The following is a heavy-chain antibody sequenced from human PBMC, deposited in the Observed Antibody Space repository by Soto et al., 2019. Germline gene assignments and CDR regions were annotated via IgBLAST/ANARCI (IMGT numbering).Heavy chain of an antibody. CDR2: ITSSGSYI. D-gene: IGHD1-26*01. Sequence: PGGSLRLSCAASGFTFSTYTMNWVRQAPGKGLEWVSSITSSGSYIYFADSVKGRFTISRDNAKNSLSLQMNSLRADDTAVYYYARARGSYSYGMDIWGKGTTVPVSS. V-gene: IGHV3-21*01. J-gene: IGHJ6*04. CDR3: ARARGSYSYGMDI. CDR1: GFTFSTYT.